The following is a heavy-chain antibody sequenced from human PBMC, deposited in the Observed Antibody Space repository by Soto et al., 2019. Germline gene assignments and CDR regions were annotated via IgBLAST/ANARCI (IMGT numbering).Heavy chain of an antibody. D-gene: IGHD3-10*01. J-gene: IGHJ6*02. V-gene: IGHV4-30-4*01. CDR2: IYYSGST. Sequence: PSETLSLTCTVSGGSISSGDYYWSWIRQPPGKGLEWIGYIYYSGSTYYNPSLKSRVTISVDTSKNQFSLKLSSVTAADTAVYYCARERLVRTYYYYGMDVWGQGTTVTVSS. CDR1: GGSISSGDYY. CDR3: ARERLVRTYYYYGMDV.